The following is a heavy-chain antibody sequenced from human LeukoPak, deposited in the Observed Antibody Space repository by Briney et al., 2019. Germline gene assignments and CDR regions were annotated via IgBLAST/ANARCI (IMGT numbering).Heavy chain of an antibody. CDR2: ISSSGTTI. CDR3: ARHLSYGSGSYYNFGY. V-gene: IGHV3-48*03. CDR1: GFTFSSYE. Sequence: GGSLRLSCAASGFTFSSYEMNWVRQAPGKGLEWVSYISSSGTTIYYADSVKGRFTISRDNAKDSLYLQMNNLRAEDTAVYYCARHLSYGSGSYYNFGYWGRGTLVTVSS. J-gene: IGHJ4*02. D-gene: IGHD3-10*01.